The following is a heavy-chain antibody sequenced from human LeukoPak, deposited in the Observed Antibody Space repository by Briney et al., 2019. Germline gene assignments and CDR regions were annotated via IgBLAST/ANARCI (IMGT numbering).Heavy chain of an antibody. CDR3: ARHAGFGSGYYHDAFDI. CDR1: GDSINDYY. D-gene: IGHD3-22*01. V-gene: IGHV4-59*08. Sequence: ASETLSLTCTVSGDSINDYYWSWIRQPPGNRLEWIGRIYYSGSTMYSPSLESRVTISLDTSRTQFSLDLNSVTAADTAVYYCARHAGFGSGYYHDAFDIWGKGSMVIVSS. J-gene: IGHJ3*02. CDR2: IYYSGST.